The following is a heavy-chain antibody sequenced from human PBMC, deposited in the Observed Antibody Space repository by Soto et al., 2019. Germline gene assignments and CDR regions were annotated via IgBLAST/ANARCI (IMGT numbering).Heavy chain of an antibody. CDR3: ARSSHYYDSSGYYYRFES. J-gene: IGHJ5*01. CDR2: IIPIFGTA. V-gene: IGHV1-69*13. D-gene: IGHD3-22*01. Sequence: SVKVSCKASGGTFSSYAISWVRQAPGQGLEWMGGIIPIFGTANYAQKFQGRVTITADESTSTAYMELSSLRSEDTAVYYCARSSHYYDSSGYYYRFESWGQGTLVTISS. CDR1: GGTFSSYA.